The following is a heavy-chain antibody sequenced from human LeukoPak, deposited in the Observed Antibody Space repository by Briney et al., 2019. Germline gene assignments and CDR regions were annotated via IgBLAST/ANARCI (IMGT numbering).Heavy chain of an antibody. CDR2: KWNGGST. D-gene: IGHD4-17*01. V-gene: IGHV3-20*04. Sequence: GGSLRLSCAASGFTFDDYGMSWVRQAPGKGLEWVSSKWNGGSTGYADSVKGRFTISRDNAKSSPYLQMNSLRAEDTAVYYCVATTVTTRAFDDWGQGTLVTVSS. J-gene: IGHJ4*02. CDR1: GFTFDDYG. CDR3: VATTVTTRAFDD.